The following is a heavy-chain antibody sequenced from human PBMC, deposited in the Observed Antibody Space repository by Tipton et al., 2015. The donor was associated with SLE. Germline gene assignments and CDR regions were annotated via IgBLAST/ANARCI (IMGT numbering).Heavy chain of an antibody. V-gene: IGHV1-8*01. CDR3: ARDAAAGTGFAFDI. D-gene: IGHD6-13*01. CDR1: GYTFTSYD. Sequence: QSGPEVKKPGASVKVSCKASGYTFTSYDINWVRQATGQGLEWMGWMNPNSGNTGYAQKFQGRVTMTRNTSISTAYMELSSLRSEDTAVYYCARDAAAGTGFAFDIWGQGTMVTVSS. CDR2: MNPNSGNT. J-gene: IGHJ3*02.